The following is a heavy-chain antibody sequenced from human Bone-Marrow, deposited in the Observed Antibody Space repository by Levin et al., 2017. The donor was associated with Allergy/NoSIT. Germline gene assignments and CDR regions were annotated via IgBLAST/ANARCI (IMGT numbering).Heavy chain of an antibody. CDR2: ISSSSSTI. V-gene: IGHV3-11*01. Sequence: GGSLRLSCAASGFTFSDYYMSWIRQAPGKGLEWVSYISSSSSTINYADSVKGRFTISRDNAKNSLYLQMNSLRAEDTAIYYCARVAQGDYFLAYWGQGTLVSVSS. D-gene: IGHD4-17*01. CDR3: ARVAQGDYFLAY. CDR1: GFTFSDYY. J-gene: IGHJ4*02.